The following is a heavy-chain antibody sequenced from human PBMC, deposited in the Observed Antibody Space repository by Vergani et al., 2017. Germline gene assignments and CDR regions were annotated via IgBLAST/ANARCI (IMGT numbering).Heavy chain of an antibody. CDR3: ARDNEYTSGWYTPRYYYYYMDV. J-gene: IGHJ6*03. CDR2: IGSSGNII. V-gene: IGHV3-11*01. CDR1: GFTFGDYY. Sequence: QVQLVESGGGLVKPGGSLRLSRAASGFTFGDYYMSWIRQAPGMGLEWISYIGSSGNIIYYADSVKGRFTISRDNPRNSLYLQMNNLRAEDTAVYYCARDNEYTSGWYTPRYYYYYMDVWGKGTTVTVSS. D-gene: IGHD6-13*01.